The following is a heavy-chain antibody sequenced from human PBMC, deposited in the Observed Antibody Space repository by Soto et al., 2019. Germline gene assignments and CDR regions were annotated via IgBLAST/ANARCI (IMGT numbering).Heavy chain of an antibody. CDR2: ISGSAYST. Sequence: EVQLLESGGGFIHPGGSLRLSCAASGFSFSSFAMNWVRQAPGKGLEWVSIISGSAYSTFYADSVKGRFTISRDNSKSTLYLQINSLRAEDTAVYYCAKTRGAMIYAISVYGMDVWGQGTTVTVSS. V-gene: IGHV3-23*01. J-gene: IGHJ6*02. D-gene: IGHD2-8*01. CDR1: GFSFSSFA. CDR3: AKTRGAMIYAISVYGMDV.